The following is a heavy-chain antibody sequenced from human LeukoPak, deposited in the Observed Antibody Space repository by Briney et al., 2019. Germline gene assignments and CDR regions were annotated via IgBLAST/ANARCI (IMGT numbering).Heavy chain of an antibody. J-gene: IGHJ4*02. Sequence: SETLSLTCTVSGYSISSGYYWGWIRQPPGKGLEWIGSIYHSGSTYYNPSLKSRLTISADTSKNQFSLRLSSVTAADTAVYHCVRVDNGGNYFDYWGQGTLVTVSS. CDR2: IYHSGST. CDR1: GYSISSGYY. V-gene: IGHV4-38-2*02. CDR3: VRVDNGGNYFDY. D-gene: IGHD4-23*01.